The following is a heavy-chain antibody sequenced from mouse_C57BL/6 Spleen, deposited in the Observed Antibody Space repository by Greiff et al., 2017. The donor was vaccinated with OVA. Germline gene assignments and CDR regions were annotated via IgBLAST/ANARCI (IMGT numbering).Heavy chain of an antibody. Sequence: VQLQQPGAELVMPGASVKLSCKASGYTFTSYWMHWVKQRPGQGLEWIGEIDPSDSYTNYNQKFKGKSTLTVDKSSSTAYMQLSSLTSKDSAVYYCARKIYDGYLEVWGTGTTVTVSS. CDR3: ARKIYDGYLEV. J-gene: IGHJ1*03. V-gene: IGHV1-69*01. D-gene: IGHD2-3*01. CDR2: IDPSDSYT. CDR1: GYTFTSYW.